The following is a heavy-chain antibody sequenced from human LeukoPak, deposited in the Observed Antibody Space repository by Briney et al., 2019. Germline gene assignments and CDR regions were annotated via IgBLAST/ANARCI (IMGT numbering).Heavy chain of an antibody. D-gene: IGHD2-15*01. CDR3: ARVGRSRGSLPNFYYYMDV. J-gene: IGHJ6*03. Sequence: GASVKVSCKASGDTFNSYGISWVRQAPGQGLEWMGGIIPMFGSANYAQKLQGRVTITTDHSTSTAYMELSSLSSEDTAVYYCARVGRSRGSLPNFYYYMDVWGKGTTVTVSS. CDR2: IIPMFGSA. CDR1: GDTFNSYG. V-gene: IGHV1-69*05.